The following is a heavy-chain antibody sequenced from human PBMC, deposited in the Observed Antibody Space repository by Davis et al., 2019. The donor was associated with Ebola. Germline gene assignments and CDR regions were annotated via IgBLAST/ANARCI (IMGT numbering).Heavy chain of an antibody. Sequence: PSETLSLTCAASRGSISSHFWSWIRQSPGQGLEWIGSIFYTGSTNLNPSLRSRVTLSVDRPKNQFSLNLTSVNAADTAVYFCARQTRSTRSPEYYHGLDVWGQGTTVVVSS. D-gene: IGHD3-16*01. CDR2: IFYTGST. CDR3: ARQTRSTRSPEYYHGLDV. J-gene: IGHJ6*02. CDR1: RGSISSHF. V-gene: IGHV4-59*11.